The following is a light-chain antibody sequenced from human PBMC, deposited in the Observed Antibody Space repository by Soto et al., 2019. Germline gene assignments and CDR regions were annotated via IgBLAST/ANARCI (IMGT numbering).Light chain of an antibody. J-gene: IGKJ5*01. Sequence: VVMTQSPATLSVSPWEGATLSCRASQDVGSLVAWYQQKPGQAPRLLIYRVSTRATDIAARFTGSGSGTDFTLSISRLEPEDFAVYYCQQYGSSITFGQGTRLEIK. V-gene: IGKV3-15*01. CDR3: QQYGSSIT. CDR2: RVS. CDR1: QDVGSL.